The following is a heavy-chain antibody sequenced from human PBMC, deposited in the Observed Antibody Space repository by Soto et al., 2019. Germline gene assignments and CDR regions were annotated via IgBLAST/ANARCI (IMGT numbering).Heavy chain of an antibody. CDR1: GFTFSSYA. J-gene: IGHJ4*02. CDR3: AKGQAIFGLYYFDY. Sequence: SLRLSCAASGFTFSSYAMHWVRQAPGKGLEWVAVISYDGSNKYYADSVKGRFTISRDNSKNTLYLQMNSLRAEDTAVYYCAKGQAIFGLYYFDYWGQGTLVTVSS. V-gene: IGHV3-30-3*01. CDR2: ISYDGSNK. D-gene: IGHD3-3*01.